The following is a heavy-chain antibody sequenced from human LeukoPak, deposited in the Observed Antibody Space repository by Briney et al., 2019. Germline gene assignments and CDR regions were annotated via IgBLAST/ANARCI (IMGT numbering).Heavy chain of an antibody. V-gene: IGHV3-9*01. Sequence: PGRSLRLSCAASGFTFDDFAMHWVRQAPGKGLEWVSVITWNSGSIGYADSVKGRFTISRDNAKNSLYLQMNSLRAEDTALYYCAKALRGYRYYFDHWGQGTLVTVSS. CDR3: AKALRGYRYYFDH. CDR2: ITWNSGSI. CDR1: GFTFDDFA. D-gene: IGHD5-18*01. J-gene: IGHJ4*02.